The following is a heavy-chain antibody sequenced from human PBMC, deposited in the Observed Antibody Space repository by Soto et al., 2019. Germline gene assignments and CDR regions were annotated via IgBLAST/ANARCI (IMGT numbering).Heavy chain of an antibody. Sequence: QVQLVQSGAEVKKPGSSVKVSCKASGGTFSSYAISWVRQAPGQGLEWMGGIIPIFGTANYAQKFQGRVTITADESTSTAYMELSSLRSEDTAVYYCARAGGCSGGSCYSGLVSIDYWGQGTLVTVSS. CDR1: GGTFSSYA. V-gene: IGHV1-69*01. D-gene: IGHD2-15*01. J-gene: IGHJ4*02. CDR2: IIPIFGTA. CDR3: ARAGGCSGGSCYSGLVSIDY.